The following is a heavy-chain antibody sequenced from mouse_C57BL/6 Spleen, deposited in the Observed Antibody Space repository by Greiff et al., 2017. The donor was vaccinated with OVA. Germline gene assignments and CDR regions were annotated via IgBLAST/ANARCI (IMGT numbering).Heavy chain of an antibody. CDR3: ARRAYDYEAWFAY. D-gene: IGHD2-4*01. Sequence: EVQGVESGGGLVKPGGSLKLSCAASGFTFSDYGMHWVRQAPEKGLEWVAYISSGSSTISSADTVKGRFTISRDNAKNTLFLQMSSLRSEDTAMYYCARRAYDYEAWFAYWGQGTLVTVSA. CDR1: GFTFSDYG. V-gene: IGHV5-17*01. J-gene: IGHJ3*01. CDR2: ISSGSSTI.